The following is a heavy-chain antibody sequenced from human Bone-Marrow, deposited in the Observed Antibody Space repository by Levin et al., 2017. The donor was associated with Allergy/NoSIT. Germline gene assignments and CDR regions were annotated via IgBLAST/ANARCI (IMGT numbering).Heavy chain of an antibody. D-gene: IGHD2-2*01. CDR3: AKSTKYCSSTSCFGIYYYYYGMDV. CDR1: GFTFSSYA. V-gene: IGHV3-23*01. J-gene: IGHJ6*02. CDR2: ISGSGGST. Sequence: GGSLRLSCAASGFTFSSYAMSWVRQAPGKGLEWVSAISGSGGSTYYADSVKGRFTISRDNSKNTLYLQMNSLRAEDTAVYYCAKSTKYCSSTSCFGIYYYYYGMDVWGQGTTVTVSS.